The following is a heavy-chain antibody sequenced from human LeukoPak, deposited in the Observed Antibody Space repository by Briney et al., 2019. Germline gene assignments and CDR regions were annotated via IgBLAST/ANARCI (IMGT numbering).Heavy chain of an antibody. Sequence: ASVKVSCKASEYTFTSYDINWVRQATGQGLEWMGWMNPNSGNTGYAQKFQGRVTMTRNTSISTAYMELSSLRSEDTAVYYCARLDRITSYSSSWYKDPGIFFDYWGQGTLVTVSS. J-gene: IGHJ4*02. CDR2: MNPNSGNT. V-gene: IGHV1-8*01. CDR3: ARLDRITSYSSSWYKDPGIFFDY. D-gene: IGHD6-13*01. CDR1: EYTFTSYD.